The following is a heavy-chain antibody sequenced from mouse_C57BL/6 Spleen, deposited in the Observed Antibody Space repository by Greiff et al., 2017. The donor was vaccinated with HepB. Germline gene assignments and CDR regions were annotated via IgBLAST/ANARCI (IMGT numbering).Heavy chain of an antibody. J-gene: IGHJ4*01. Sequence: QVHVKQPGAELVKPGASVKVSCKASGYTFTSYWMHWVKQRPGQGLEWIGRIHPSDSDTNYNQKFKGKATLTVDKSSSTAYMQLSSLTSEDSAVYYCAIQGSSGCADYWGQGTSVTVSS. D-gene: IGHD3-2*02. CDR2: IHPSDSDT. CDR1: GYTFTSYW. CDR3: AIQGSSGCADY. V-gene: IGHV1-74*01.